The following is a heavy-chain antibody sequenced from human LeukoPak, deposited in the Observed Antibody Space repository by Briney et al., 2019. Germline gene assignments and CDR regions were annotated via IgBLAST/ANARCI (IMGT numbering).Heavy chain of an antibody. D-gene: IGHD1-26*01. V-gene: IGHV4-59*08. CDR1: GGSISSYY. J-gene: IGHJ5*02. Sequence: PSETLSLTCTVPGGSISSYYWSWIRQPPGKGLEWIGYIYYSGNTNYNPSLKSRVTISVDTSKNQFSLKLSSVTAADTAVYYCARHSWSVGWFDPWGQGTLVTVSS. CDR3: ARHSWSVGWFDP. CDR2: IYYSGNT.